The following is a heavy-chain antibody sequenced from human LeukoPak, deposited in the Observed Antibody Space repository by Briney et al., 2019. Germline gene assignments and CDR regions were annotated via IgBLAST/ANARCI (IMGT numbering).Heavy chain of an antibody. CDR1: GFTFSSYG. CDR2: ISYDGSNK. D-gene: IGHD6-19*01. CDR3: AKGATRAVAGILDY. V-gene: IGHV3-30*18. Sequence: PGGSLRLSCAASGFTFSSYGMHWVRHAPGKGLEEGAVISYDGSNKYYADSVKGRFTISRDNSKNTLYLQMNSLRAEDTAVYYCAKGATRAVAGILDYWGQGTLVTVSS. J-gene: IGHJ4*02.